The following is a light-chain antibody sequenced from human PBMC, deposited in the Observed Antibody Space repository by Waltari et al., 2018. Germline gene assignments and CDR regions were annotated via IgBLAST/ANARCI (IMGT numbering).Light chain of an antibody. CDR2: GAS. CDR1: QSISSN. V-gene: IGKV3-15*01. J-gene: IGKJ1*01. Sequence: EIVMTQSPGTLSVSPGERVTLSCRASQSISSNLAWYQQKPGQAPRLLIHGASTRATGIPARFSGSGSGTEFTLTISSLQSEDFAVYYCQQYNEWPRTFGQGTKVEIK. CDR3: QQYNEWPRT.